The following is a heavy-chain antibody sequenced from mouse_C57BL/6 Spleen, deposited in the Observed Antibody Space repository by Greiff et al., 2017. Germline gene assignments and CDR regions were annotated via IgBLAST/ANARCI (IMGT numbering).Heavy chain of an antibody. CDR3: ARWGLLRPYFDY. Sequence: QVQLKQPGAELVKPGASVKMSCKASGYTFTSYWITWVKQRPGQGLEWIGDIYPGSGSTNYNEKFKSKATLTVDTSSSTAYMQLSSLTSEDSAVYYCARWGLLRPYFDYWGQGTTLTVSS. CDR1: GYTFTSYW. V-gene: IGHV1-55*01. D-gene: IGHD1-2*01. J-gene: IGHJ2*01. CDR2: IYPGSGST.